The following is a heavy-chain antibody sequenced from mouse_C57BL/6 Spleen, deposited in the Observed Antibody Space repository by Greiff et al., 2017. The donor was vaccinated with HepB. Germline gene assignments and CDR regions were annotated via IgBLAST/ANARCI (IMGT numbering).Heavy chain of an antibody. V-gene: IGHV1-55*01. J-gene: IGHJ2*01. CDR1: GYTFTSYW. D-gene: IGHD1-1*01. CDR3: ARYLYYGSRDFDY. CDR2: IYPGSGST. Sequence: QVQLQQSGAELVKPGASVKMSCKASGYTFTSYWITWVKQRPGQGLEWIGDIYPGSGSTNYNEKFKSKDTLTVDTSSSTAYMQLSSLTSEDSAVYYCARYLYYGSRDFDYWGQGTTLTVSS.